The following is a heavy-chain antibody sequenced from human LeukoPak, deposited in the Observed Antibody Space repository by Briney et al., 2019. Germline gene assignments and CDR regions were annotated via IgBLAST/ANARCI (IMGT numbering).Heavy chain of an antibody. Sequence: GGSLRLSCAASGFTFSSYAMSWVRQAPGKGLEWVSAISGSGGSTYYADSVKGRFTISRDNAMNSLYLQMNTLRPEDTALYYCAKGTQRGNSGWGYFFDQWGQGTLVTVSS. V-gene: IGHV3-23*01. D-gene: IGHD6-19*01. CDR3: AKGTQRGNSGWGYFFDQ. J-gene: IGHJ4*02. CDR1: GFTFSSYA. CDR2: ISGSGGST.